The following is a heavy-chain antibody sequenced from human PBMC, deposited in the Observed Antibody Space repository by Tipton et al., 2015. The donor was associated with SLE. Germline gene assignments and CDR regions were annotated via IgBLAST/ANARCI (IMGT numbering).Heavy chain of an antibody. D-gene: IGHD2-15*01. CDR3: ARGKGTYCSGGSCYGN. CDR2: IYYSGST. Sequence: TLSLTCTVSGGSISRGGYYWSWIRQHPGKGLEWIGYIYYSGSTCYNPSLKSRVTISVDTSKNQFSLKLSSVTAADTAVYYCARGKGTYCSGGSCYGNWGQGTLVTVSS. J-gene: IGHJ4*02. CDR1: GGSISRGGYY. V-gene: IGHV4-31*03.